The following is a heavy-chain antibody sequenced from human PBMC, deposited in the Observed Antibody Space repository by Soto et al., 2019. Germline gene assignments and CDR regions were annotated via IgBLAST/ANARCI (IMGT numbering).Heavy chain of an antibody. V-gene: IGHV2-5*02. CDR2: VYWDDDK. J-gene: IGHJ4*02. Sequence: QITLRESGPTLVKPTQTLTLTCAFSGFSLTTTGVGVGWILQPPGKALEWLALVYWDDDKHYRPSLSSRLTITKDTSQNQVVRRRSNMDPMDTATYYCALFFYDTPGPADWAQGTLVTVSS. CDR3: ALFFYDTPGPAD. CDR1: GFSLTTTGVG. D-gene: IGHD3-22*01.